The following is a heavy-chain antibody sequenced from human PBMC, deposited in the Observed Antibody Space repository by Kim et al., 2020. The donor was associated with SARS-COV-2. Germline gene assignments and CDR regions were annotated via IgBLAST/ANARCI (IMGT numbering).Heavy chain of an antibody. CDR2: ISDNGHST. J-gene: IGHJ4*02. D-gene: IGHD3-3*01. V-gene: IGHV3-23*01. CDR1: GFLVSTTD. Sequence: GGSLRLSCAASGFLVSTTDMSWVRQAPGKGLEWVAGISDNGHSTYYADSVKGRITISRDNAKNTLYLQLNSLGAADTAVYYCASVLRQTILGVFTGFDYWGKETLVTVSS. CDR3: ASVLRQTILGVFTGFDY.